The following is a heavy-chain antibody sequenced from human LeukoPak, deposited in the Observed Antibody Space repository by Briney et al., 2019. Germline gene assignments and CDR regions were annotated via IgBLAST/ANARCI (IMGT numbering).Heavy chain of an antibody. V-gene: IGHV3-30*02. Sequence: GGSLRLSCAASGFTFSSYGMHWVRQAPGKGLEWVAFIRYDGSNKYYADSVKGRFTISRDNSKNTLYLQMNSLRAEDTAVYYCAALTTVVTEDFDYWGQGTLVTVSS. CDR2: IRYDGSNK. D-gene: IGHD4-23*01. J-gene: IGHJ4*02. CDR1: GFTFSSYG. CDR3: AALTTVVTEDFDY.